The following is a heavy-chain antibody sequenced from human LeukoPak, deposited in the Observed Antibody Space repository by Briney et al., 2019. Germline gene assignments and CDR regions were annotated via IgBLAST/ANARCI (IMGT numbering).Heavy chain of an antibody. D-gene: IGHD3-9*01. CDR2: IYYSGST. CDR3: LSGHDNAFDP. J-gene: IGHJ5*02. V-gene: IGHV4-39*01. Sequence: SETLSLTCTVSGASLSVSGRNWGWVRQPPGKGLEWIASIYYSGSTYYSLSLESRVTMSVDTSKNQFSLKLSSLTATDTAVYYCLSGHDNAFDPWGQGTLVTVSP. CDR1: GASLSVSGRN.